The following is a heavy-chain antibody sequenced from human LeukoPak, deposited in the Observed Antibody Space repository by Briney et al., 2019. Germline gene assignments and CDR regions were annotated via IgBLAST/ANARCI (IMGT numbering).Heavy chain of an antibody. CDR2: IYHSGST. J-gene: IGHJ5*02. Sequence: SETLSLTCTVSGYSISSGYYWGWIRQPPGKGLEWIGSIYHSGSTYYNPSLKSRVTISVDTSKNQFSLKLSSVTAADTAVYYCARASTAYYWFDPWGQGTLVTVSS. D-gene: IGHD3-9*01. CDR1: GYSISSGYY. CDR3: ARASTAYYWFDP. V-gene: IGHV4-38-2*02.